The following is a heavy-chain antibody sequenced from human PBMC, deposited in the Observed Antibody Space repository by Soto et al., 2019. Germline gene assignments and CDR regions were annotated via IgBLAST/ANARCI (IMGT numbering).Heavy chain of an antibody. CDR3: ARVPYGGSYWRAFDY. CDR1: GFTFSSYS. J-gene: IGHJ4*02. V-gene: IGHV3-21*01. Sequence: EVQLVESGGGLVKPGGSLRLSCAASGFTFSSYSMNWVRQAPGKGLEWVSSIFISSSYIYYADSVKGRFTISRDNAKNSLYLQMNRLRGDDTAVYYCARVPYGGSYWRAFDYWGQGTLVTVSS. CDR2: IFISSSYI. D-gene: IGHD1-26*01.